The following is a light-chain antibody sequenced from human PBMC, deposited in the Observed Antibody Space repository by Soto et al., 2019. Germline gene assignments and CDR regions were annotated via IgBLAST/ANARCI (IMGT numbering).Light chain of an antibody. CDR1: QSVSSK. Sequence: EIVMTQSPATLSVSPGERATLSCRASQSVSSKLAWYQQKPGQAPRLLIYGASTRATGIPASFSGSGSGTEFTLTISSLHSEDFALYYCQQYNNWPLTFGGGTKVEIK. V-gene: IGKV3-15*01. CDR3: QQYNNWPLT. J-gene: IGKJ4*01. CDR2: GAS.